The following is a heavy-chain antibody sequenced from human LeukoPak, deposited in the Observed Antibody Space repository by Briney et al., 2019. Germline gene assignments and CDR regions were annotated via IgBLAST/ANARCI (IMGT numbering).Heavy chain of an antibody. D-gene: IGHD3-22*01. Sequence: PGGSLRLSCAASGFTFSSYAMSWVRQAPGKGLEWVSAISGSGGSTYYADSVKGRFTISRDNSKNTLYLQMNSLRAGDTAVYYCAKDLYYDSSAFDYWGQGTLVTVSS. CDR3: AKDLYYDSSAFDY. V-gene: IGHV3-23*01. J-gene: IGHJ4*02. CDR1: GFTFSSYA. CDR2: ISGSGGST.